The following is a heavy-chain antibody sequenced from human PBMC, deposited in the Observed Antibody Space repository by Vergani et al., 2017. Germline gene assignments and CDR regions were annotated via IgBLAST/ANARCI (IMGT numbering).Heavy chain of an antibody. Sequence: EVQLVESGGGLVKPGGSLRLSCAASGFTFSSYSMNWVRQAPGKGLEWVSSISSSSSYIYYADSVKGRFTISRDNAKNSLYLQMNSLRAEDTAVYYCARCMVRRSKTGSVVDYWGQGTLVTVSS. D-gene: IGHD3-10*01. J-gene: IGHJ4*02. CDR2: ISSSSSYI. CDR1: GFTFSSYS. CDR3: ARCMVRRSKTGSVVDY. V-gene: IGHV3-21*01.